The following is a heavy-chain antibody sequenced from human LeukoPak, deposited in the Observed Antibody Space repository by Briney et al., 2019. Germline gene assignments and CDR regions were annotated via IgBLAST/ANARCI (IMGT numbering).Heavy chain of an antibody. CDR2: IYYSGST. CDR1: GGSISSYY. Sequence: PSETLSLTCTVSGGSISSYYWSWIRQPPGKGLEWIGYIYYSGSTNYNPSLKSRVTISVDTSKNQFSLKLSSVTAADTAVYYCAGRIAARSPPAYYYYMDVWGKGTTVTVSS. J-gene: IGHJ6*03. V-gene: IGHV4-59*08. CDR3: AGRIAARSPPAYYYYMDV. D-gene: IGHD6-6*01.